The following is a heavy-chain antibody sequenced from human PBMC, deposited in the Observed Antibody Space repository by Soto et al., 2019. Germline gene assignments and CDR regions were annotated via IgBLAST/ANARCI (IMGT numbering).Heavy chain of an antibody. Sequence: QVQLVQSGAEVKKPGSSVKVSCKASGGTFSSYAISWVRQAPGQGLEWMGGIIPIFGTANYAQKFQGRVTITADESTSTAYMEMSSLRSEDTAVYYCERDRGIAAAGSSNWFDPWGQGTLVTVSS. J-gene: IGHJ5*02. CDR3: ERDRGIAAAGSSNWFDP. V-gene: IGHV1-69*01. D-gene: IGHD6-13*01. CDR2: IIPIFGTA. CDR1: GGTFSSYA.